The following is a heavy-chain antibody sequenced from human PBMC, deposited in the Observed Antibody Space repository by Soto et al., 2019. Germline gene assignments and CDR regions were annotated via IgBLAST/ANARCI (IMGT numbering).Heavy chain of an antibody. J-gene: IGHJ6*02. D-gene: IGHD3-3*01. CDR3: AKDSWTILGVTAGEYYAMDV. V-gene: IGHV3-23*01. Sequence: PGGSLRLSCVASGFTFENYAMSWVRQAPGKGLEWVSAISGSGGTTYYSDSVKGRFTISRDNSKNTVYLQMNDLRVEDAAEYFCAKDSWTILGVTAGEYYAMDVWGQGTTVTVSS. CDR1: GFTFENYA. CDR2: ISGSGGTT.